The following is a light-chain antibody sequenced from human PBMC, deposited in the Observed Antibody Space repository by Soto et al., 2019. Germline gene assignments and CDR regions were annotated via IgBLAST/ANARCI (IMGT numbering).Light chain of an antibody. CDR1: QSVSNNY. V-gene: IGKV3-20*01. Sequence: EIVSTQSPGTLSLSPGERATLSCRASQSVSNNYLAWYQQKPGQAPRLLIYGASNRATGTPGRFSGSGSGTDFTLTISRLEPEDFAVYYCQQYGSSGTFGQGTKVDIK. CDR2: GAS. J-gene: IGKJ1*01. CDR3: QQYGSSGT.